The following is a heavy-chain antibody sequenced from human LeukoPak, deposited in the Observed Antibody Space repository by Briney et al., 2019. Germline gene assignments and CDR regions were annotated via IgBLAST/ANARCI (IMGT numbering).Heavy chain of an antibody. Sequence: GGSLRLSCAASGFTVSSNYMSWVRQAPGKGLEWVSVIYSGGSTYYAGSVKGRFTISRDNSKNTLYLRMNSLRAEDTAVYYCASTTRSGRGYYFDYWGQGTLVTVSS. CDR2: IYSGGST. CDR3: ASTTRSGRGYYFDY. J-gene: IGHJ4*02. CDR1: GFTVSSNY. V-gene: IGHV3-53*01. D-gene: IGHD2/OR15-2a*01.